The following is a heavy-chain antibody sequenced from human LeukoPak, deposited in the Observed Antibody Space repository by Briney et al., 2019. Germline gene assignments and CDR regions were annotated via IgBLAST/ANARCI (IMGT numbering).Heavy chain of an antibody. CDR2: INTDGSST. CDR3: ARDPSSGSYYGWLLRY. V-gene: IGHV3-74*01. D-gene: IGHD1-26*01. Sequence: GGSLRLSCAASGFTFSSYVMSWVRQAPGKGLAWVSRINTDGSSTSYADSVKGRFTISRDNAKNTLYLQMNSLRAEDTAVYYCARDPSSGSYYGWLLRYWGQGTLVTVSS. J-gene: IGHJ4*02. CDR1: GFTFSSYV.